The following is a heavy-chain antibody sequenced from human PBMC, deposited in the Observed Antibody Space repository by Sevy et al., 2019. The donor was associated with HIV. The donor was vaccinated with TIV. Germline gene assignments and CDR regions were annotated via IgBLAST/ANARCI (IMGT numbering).Heavy chain of an antibody. CDR3: ARDLEFYDSGDYGPAFMPDY. D-gene: IGHD4-17*01. V-gene: IGHV3-33*08. CDR1: GFTFSSYG. J-gene: IGHJ4*02. Sequence: GGSLRLSCAASGFTFSSYGMHWVHQGPGKGLEWVAVIWFAGSITYYADSVKGRFTISRDIAKNTLHLQMNSLRAEDTAVYYCARDLEFYDSGDYGPAFMPDYWGQGTLVTVSS. CDR2: IWFAGSIT.